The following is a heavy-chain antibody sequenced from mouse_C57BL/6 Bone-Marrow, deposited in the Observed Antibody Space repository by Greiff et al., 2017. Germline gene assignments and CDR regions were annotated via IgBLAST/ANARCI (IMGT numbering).Heavy chain of an antibody. J-gene: IGHJ2*01. V-gene: IGHV1-81*01. CDR1: GYTFTSYG. Sequence: QVQLQQSGAELARPGASVKLSCTASGYTFTSYGISWVKQRPGQGLEWIGEIYPRSGNTYYNEKFKGKATLTADKSSSTAYMELRSLTSEDSAVYFCADYYGSSFDYWGQGTTLTVSS. CDR3: ADYYGSSFDY. D-gene: IGHD1-1*01. CDR2: IYPRSGNT.